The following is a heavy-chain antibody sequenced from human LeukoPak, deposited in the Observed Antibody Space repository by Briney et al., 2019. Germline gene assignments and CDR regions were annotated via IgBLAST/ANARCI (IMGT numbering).Heavy chain of an antibody. V-gene: IGHV3-48*01. Sequence: PGGSLRLSCAASGFSFSNFAMNWVRQAPGKGLEWVSYISSSSSTIYYADSVKGRFTISRDNAKNSLYLQMNSLRAEDTAVYYCARDHDFWSGYYPYYYYYMDVWGKGTTVTVSS. D-gene: IGHD3-3*01. CDR1: GFSFSNFA. J-gene: IGHJ6*03. CDR2: ISSSSSTI. CDR3: ARDHDFWSGYYPYYYYYMDV.